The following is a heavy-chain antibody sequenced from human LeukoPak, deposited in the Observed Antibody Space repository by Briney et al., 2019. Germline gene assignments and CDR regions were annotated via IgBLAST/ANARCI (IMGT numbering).Heavy chain of an antibody. J-gene: IGHJ4*02. V-gene: IGHV4-34*01. CDR1: GGSFSGYY. CDR3: ARTRGYASDY. D-gene: IGHD5-18*01. Sequence: SETLSLTCAVYGGSFSGYYWSWIRQPPGKGLEWIGEINHSGSTNYNPSLKSRVTISVDTSKYQFSLKLSSVTAADTAVYYCARTRGYASDYWGQGTLVTVSS. CDR2: INHSGST.